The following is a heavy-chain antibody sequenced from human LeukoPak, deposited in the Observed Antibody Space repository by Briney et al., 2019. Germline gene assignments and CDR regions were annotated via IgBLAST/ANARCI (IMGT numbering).Heavy chain of an antibody. J-gene: IGHJ4*02. CDR2: ISCNGGST. CDR3: AKGHSQSAIVVVTATPDY. V-gene: IGHV3-23*01. CDR1: GFTFSSYP. Sequence: GGSLRLSCSASGFTFSSYPMNGVRQAPGKGLEWVSDISCNGGSTYYTDSVNGRFTISRDNSKSILYLQMNSLGAEDTALYYCAKGHSQSAIVVVTATPDYWGQGTLVTVLS. D-gene: IGHD2-21*02.